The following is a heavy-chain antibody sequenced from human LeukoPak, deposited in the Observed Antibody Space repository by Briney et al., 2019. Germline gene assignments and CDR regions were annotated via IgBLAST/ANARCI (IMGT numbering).Heavy chain of an antibody. J-gene: IGHJ4*02. CDR1: GYTFTGYY. CDR3: AREGLDFWSAYDY. Sequence: ASVKVSCKASGYTFTGYYMHWVRQAPGQGLEWMGWINPNSGGTNYAQKFQGRVTMTRDTSISTAYMELSRPRSDDTAVYYCAREGLDFWSAYDYWGQGTLVTVSS. V-gene: IGHV1-2*02. D-gene: IGHD3-3*01. CDR2: INPNSGGT.